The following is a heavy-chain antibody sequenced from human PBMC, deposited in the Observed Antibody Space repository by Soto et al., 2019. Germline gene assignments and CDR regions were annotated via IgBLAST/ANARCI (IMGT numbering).Heavy chain of an antibody. Sequence: QVQLQESGPGLLKPSETLSLTCSVSGGSVSNKTYYWSWIRQPPGKRLEWIGYGYYSGTTNYNPSPKSRVTIAVDLSKTQFSLRLSSVTTADTALYFCARTTAVPNTLRSRYSFDYWAQGTMVTVSS. V-gene: IGHV4-61*01. CDR1: GGSVSNKTYY. D-gene: IGHD4-17*01. CDR3: ARTTAVPNTLRSRYSFDY. CDR2: GYYSGTT. J-gene: IGHJ4*02.